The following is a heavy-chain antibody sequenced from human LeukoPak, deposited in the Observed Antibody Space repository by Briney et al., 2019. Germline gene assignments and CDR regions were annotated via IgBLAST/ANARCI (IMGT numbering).Heavy chain of an antibody. V-gene: IGHV4-34*01. CDR3: ARGLRYYGSGSGNWFDP. D-gene: IGHD3-10*01. CDR1: GVSFSGYY. Sequence: PSETLSLTCAVYGVSFSGYYWSWLRQPPGKGLEWIGEINHSGSTNYNPSLKSRVTISVDTSKNQFSLKLSSVTAADTAVYYCARGLRYYGSGSGNWFDPWGQGTLVTVSS. J-gene: IGHJ5*02. CDR2: INHSGST.